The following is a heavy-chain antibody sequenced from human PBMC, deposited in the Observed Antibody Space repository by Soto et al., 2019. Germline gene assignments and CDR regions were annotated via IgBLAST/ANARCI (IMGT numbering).Heavy chain of an antibody. CDR3: ARKNGEDIVVVVASNAFDI. V-gene: IGHV4-39*01. CDR2: IYYSGST. J-gene: IGHJ3*02. D-gene: IGHD2-15*01. CDR1: GGSISSSSYY. Sequence: SETLSLTCTVSGGSISSSSYYWGWIRQPPGKGLEWIGSIYYSGSTYYNPSLKSRVTISVDTSKNQFSLKLSSVTAADTAVYYCARKNGEDIVVVVASNAFDIWGQGTMVTVSS.